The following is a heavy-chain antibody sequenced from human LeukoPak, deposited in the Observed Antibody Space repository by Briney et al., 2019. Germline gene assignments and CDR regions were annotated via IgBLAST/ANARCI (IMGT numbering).Heavy chain of an antibody. D-gene: IGHD1-26*01. CDR3: AKAGAPATGSSPDY. V-gene: IGHV3-30-3*01. CDR2: ISYDGSNE. Sequence: PGGSLRLSCAASGFTFITYAMHWVRQAPGKGLEWVAVISYDGSNEYYVDSVKGRFTISRDNSKNTLYLQMGSLSAEDTAVYYCAKAGAPATGSSPDYWGQGTLVTVSS. J-gene: IGHJ4*02. CDR1: GFTFITYA.